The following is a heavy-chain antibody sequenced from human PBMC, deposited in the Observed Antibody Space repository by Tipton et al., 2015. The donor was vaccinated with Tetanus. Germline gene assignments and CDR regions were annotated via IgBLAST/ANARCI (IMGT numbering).Heavy chain of an antibody. CDR1: GFTFSSYA. V-gene: IGHV3-23*01. CDR2: ISGSGGST. J-gene: IGHJ6*02. D-gene: IGHD2-15*01. CDR3: AKVRGYCSGGSCYSGYYYYGMDV. Sequence: SLRLSCAASGFTFSSYAMSWVRQAPGKGLEWVSAISGSGGSTYYADSVKGRFTISRDNSKNTLYLQMNSLRAEDTAVYYCAKVRGYCSGGSCYSGYYYYGMDVWGQGTTVTVSS.